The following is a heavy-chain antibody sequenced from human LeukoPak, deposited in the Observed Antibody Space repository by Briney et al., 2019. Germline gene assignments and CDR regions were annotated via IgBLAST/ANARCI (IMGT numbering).Heavy chain of an antibody. J-gene: IGHJ4*02. Sequence: PAGSLRLSCAASGFTFSSYALSWVRQPPGKGLEWVAAISGSGGSTYYADSVKGRFTISRDNSKNTLYLQMNSLRAEDTAVYYCAKDPSSGWRTPYDYWGQGTLVTVSS. D-gene: IGHD6-19*01. CDR1: GFTFSSYA. V-gene: IGHV3-23*01. CDR2: ISGSGGST. CDR3: AKDPSSGWRTPYDY.